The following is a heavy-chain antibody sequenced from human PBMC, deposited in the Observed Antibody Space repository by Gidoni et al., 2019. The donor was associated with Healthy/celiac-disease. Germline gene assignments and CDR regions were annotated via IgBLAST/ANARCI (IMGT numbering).Heavy chain of an antibody. Sequence: QVQPVQSGAAVTKPGSSVKGSCKASGGTFSSYAISWVRQAPGQGLEWMGGIIPIFGTANYAQKFQVRVTITADESTSTAYMELSSLRSEDTAVYYCARVRYYYYYYMDVWGKGTTVTVSS. J-gene: IGHJ6*03. CDR2: IIPIFGTA. V-gene: IGHV1-69*01. CDR3: ARVRYYYYYYMDV. CDR1: GGTFSSYA.